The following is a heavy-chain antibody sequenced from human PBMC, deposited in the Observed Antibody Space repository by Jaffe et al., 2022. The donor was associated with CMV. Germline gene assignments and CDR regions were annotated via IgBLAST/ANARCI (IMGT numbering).Heavy chain of an antibody. CDR2: IWYDGSNK. V-gene: IGHV3-33*08. CDR3: ARGLKQWLDELPFDY. Sequence: QVQLVESGGGVVQPGRSLRLSCAASGFTFSSYGMHWVRQAPGKGLEWVAVIWYDGSNKYYADSVKGRFTISRDNSKNTLYLQMNSLRAEDTAVYYCARGLKQWLDELPFDYWGQGTLVTVSS. D-gene: IGHD6-19*01. J-gene: IGHJ4*02. CDR1: GFTFSSYG.